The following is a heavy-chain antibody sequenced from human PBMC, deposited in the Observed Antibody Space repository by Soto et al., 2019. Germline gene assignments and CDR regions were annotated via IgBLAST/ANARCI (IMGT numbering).Heavy chain of an antibody. CDR3: AKSIAAPGSIDY. Sequence: QVQLVESGGGVVQPGRSLRLSCAASGFTFSIYGMHWVRQAPGKGLEWVAVISYDVSNKYYEDSVKGRFTISRDNSKNTLHLHMNSLRAEDTDVYYCAKSIAAPGSIDYWGQGTMVTVSS. J-gene: IGHJ4*02. CDR2: ISYDVSNK. D-gene: IGHD6-13*01. V-gene: IGHV3-30*18. CDR1: GFTFSIYG.